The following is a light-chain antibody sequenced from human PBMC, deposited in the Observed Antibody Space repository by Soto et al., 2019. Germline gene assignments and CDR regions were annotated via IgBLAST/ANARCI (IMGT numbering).Light chain of an antibody. Sequence: QTVVTQEPSLTVSPGGTVTLTCASSTGAVTSGYYPNWFQQKPGQAPRALIYSTSNKHPWTPARFSGSLLWGKAALTLSGVQPEDESEYYCLLYYGGAQVFVGGTKLNVL. J-gene: IGLJ2*01. CDR3: LLYYGGAQV. CDR2: STS. CDR1: TGAVTSGYY. V-gene: IGLV7-43*01.